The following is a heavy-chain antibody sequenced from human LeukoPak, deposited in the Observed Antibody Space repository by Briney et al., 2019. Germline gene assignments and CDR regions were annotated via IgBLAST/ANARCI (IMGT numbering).Heavy chain of an antibody. Sequence: GGSLRLSCAASGFTFSSYSMNWVRQAPGKGLEWVSYISSSSSTIYYADSVKGRFTNSRDNAKNSLYLQMNSLRAEDTAVYYCARDKRNDYWGQGTLVTVSS. CDR1: GFTFSSYS. D-gene: IGHD1-1*01. CDR3: ARDKRNDY. J-gene: IGHJ4*02. V-gene: IGHV3-48*04. CDR2: ISSSSSTI.